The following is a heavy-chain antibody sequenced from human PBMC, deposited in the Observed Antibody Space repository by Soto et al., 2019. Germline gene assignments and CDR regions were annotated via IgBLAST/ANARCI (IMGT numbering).Heavy chain of an antibody. Sequence: QVQLVQSGAEVKKPGASVKVSCKASGYTFNSHAIHWVRQAPGQRPEWMGWINAGNGNTKYSQKLQGRVTITRDTSASTAYMELSSLRSEDTAVYYCARGGRQQPVTTSEYYYFHMDVWGKGTTVTVSS. J-gene: IGHJ6*03. D-gene: IGHD6-13*01. CDR2: INAGNGNT. CDR3: ARGGRQQPVTTSEYYYFHMDV. CDR1: GYTFNSHA. V-gene: IGHV1-3*01.